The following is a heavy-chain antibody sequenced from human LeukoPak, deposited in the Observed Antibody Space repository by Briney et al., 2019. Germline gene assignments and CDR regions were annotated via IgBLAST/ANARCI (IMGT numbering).Heavy chain of an antibody. V-gene: IGHV3-23*01. CDR1: GFTFSSYA. Sequence: GGSLRLSCAASGFTFSSYAMSWVRQAPGKGLEWVSGISGSGGGSTYDADSVKGRFTISRDNSKNTLYLQMNGLRAEDTAVYYCAKHRDNGDSSGYHDFDFWGQGTLVTVSS. D-gene: IGHD3-22*01. CDR2: ISGSGGGST. CDR3: AKHRDNGDSSGYHDFDF. J-gene: IGHJ4*02.